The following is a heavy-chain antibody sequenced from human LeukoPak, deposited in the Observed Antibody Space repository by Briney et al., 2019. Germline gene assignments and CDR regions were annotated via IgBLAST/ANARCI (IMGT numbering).Heavy chain of an antibody. V-gene: IGHV3-23*01. D-gene: IGHD2-2*01. CDR3: AKSPMPNLDY. CDR2: ISGSGGST. CDR1: GFTFSGYA. J-gene: IGHJ4*02. Sequence: GGCLRLSCAASGFTFSGYAMSWVRQAPGKGLEWVSAISGSGGSTYYADSVKGRFTISRDNSKNTLYLQMNSLRAEDTAVYYCAKSPMPNLDYWGQGTLVTVSS.